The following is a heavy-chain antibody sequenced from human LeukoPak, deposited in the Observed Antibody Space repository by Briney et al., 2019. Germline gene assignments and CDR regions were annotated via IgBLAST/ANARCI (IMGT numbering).Heavy chain of an antibody. V-gene: IGHV3-23*01. CDR1: GFTFSSYA. D-gene: IGHD4/OR15-4a*01. CDR3: ARRAGAYSHPYDY. CDR2: ISGSGGST. J-gene: IGHJ4*02. Sequence: GGSLRLSCAASGFTFSSYAMSWVRQAPGKGLEWVSAISGSGGSTYYADSVKGRFTISRDNSENTLYLQMNSLRAEDTAVYYCARRAGAYSHPYDYWGQGTPVTVSS.